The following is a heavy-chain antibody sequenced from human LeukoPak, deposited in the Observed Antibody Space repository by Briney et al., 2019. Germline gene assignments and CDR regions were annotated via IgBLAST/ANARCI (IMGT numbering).Heavy chain of an antibody. Sequence: GGSLRLSCAASGFTFSSYSMNWVRQAPGKGLEWVSYISGSSSTIYYADSVKGRFTISGDNAKNSLYLHMNSLRAEDTAVYYCARVRGSYCSDYWGQGTLVTVSS. V-gene: IGHV3-48*01. CDR3: ARVRGSYCSDY. CDR1: GFTFSSYS. CDR2: ISGSSSTI. J-gene: IGHJ4*02. D-gene: IGHD1-26*01.